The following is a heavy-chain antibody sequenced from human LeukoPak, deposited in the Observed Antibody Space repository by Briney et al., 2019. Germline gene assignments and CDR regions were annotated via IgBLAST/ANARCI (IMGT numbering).Heavy chain of an antibody. CDR2: INAGNGNT. CDR3: ARRGSGSVFYYYGMDV. J-gene: IGHJ6*02. D-gene: IGHD3-10*01. CDR1: GYTFTSYG. V-gene: IGHV1-3*01. Sequence: ASVKVSCKASGYTFTSYGISWVRQAPGQRLEWMGWINAGNGNTKYSQKFQGRVTITRDTSASTAYMELSSLRSEDTAVYYCARRGSGSVFYYYGMDVWGQGTTVTVSS.